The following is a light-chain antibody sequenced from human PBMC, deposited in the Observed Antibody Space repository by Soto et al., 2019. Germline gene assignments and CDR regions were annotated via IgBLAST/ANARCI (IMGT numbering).Light chain of an antibody. Sequence: QSVVTQPPSASGTPGQRVTISCSGSSSNIGTNAVNWYQQLLGTAPKLLIYTNDQRPSGVPDRFSGSKSGTSAYLAISGLQSEDGADYYCAAWDDSLNGVVFGGGTKLTVL. CDR3: AAWDDSLNGVV. CDR1: SSNIGTNA. V-gene: IGLV1-44*01. J-gene: IGLJ2*01. CDR2: TND.